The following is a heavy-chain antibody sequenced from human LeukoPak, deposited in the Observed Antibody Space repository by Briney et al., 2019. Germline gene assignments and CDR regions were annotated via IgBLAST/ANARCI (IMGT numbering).Heavy chain of an antibody. D-gene: IGHD1-26*01. CDR2: IYYSGST. V-gene: IGHV4-59*01. CDR1: GRSINSYY. Sequence: SETLSLTCTVSGRSINSYYWSWLRQPPGKGLEWIGYIYYSGSTNYNPSLKSRVTISVDTSKNQFSLKLRSVTAADNAVYYCARIEWELLGVFAYWGQGTLVTVSS. CDR3: ARIEWELLGVFAY. J-gene: IGHJ4*02.